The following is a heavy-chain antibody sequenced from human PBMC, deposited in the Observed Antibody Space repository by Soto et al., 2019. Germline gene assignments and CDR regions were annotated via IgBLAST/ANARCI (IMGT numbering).Heavy chain of an antibody. D-gene: IGHD5-12*01. CDR3: ARDLNTGYIDY. V-gene: IGHV3-33*01. CDR2: IWFDGSTK. CDR1: GFTFGRSG. J-gene: IGHJ4*02. Sequence: QVQMVESGGGVVQPGTSLRLYCVASGFTFGRSGMHWVRQAPGGALEWVAIIWFDGSTKYYADSVKGRLTVSRDNSKNTLYLQMDSLRGDDTAVYYCARDLNTGYIDYLGQGTLVTVSS.